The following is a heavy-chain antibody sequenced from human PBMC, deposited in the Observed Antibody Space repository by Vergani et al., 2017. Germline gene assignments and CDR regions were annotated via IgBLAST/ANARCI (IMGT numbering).Heavy chain of an antibody. J-gene: IGHJ3*02. CDR1: GFTFSDYY. CDR2: ISSSSSYT. CDR3: ARDDYYDSSGYKGADAFDI. D-gene: IGHD3-22*01. V-gene: IGHV3-11*06. Sequence: QVQLVESGGGLVKPGGSLRLSCAASGFTFSDYYMSWIRQAPGKGLEWVSYISSSSSYTNYADSVKGRVTISRDNAKNSLYLQMNSLRAEDTAVYYCARDDYYDSSGYKGADAFDIWGQGTMVTVSS.